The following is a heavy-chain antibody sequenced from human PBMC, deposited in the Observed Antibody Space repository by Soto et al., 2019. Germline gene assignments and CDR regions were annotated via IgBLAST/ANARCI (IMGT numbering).Heavy chain of an antibody. J-gene: IGHJ6*02. D-gene: IGHD6-6*01. CDR3: ARASPYSSSSPYYYYYGMDV. Sequence: PGGSLRLSCAASGFIFSSYAMHWVRQAPGKGLEWVAVISYDGNNKYYADSVKGRFTISRDNSKSTLYLQMNSLRAEDTAVYYSARASPYSSSSPYYYYYGMDVWGQGTTVTVSS. CDR2: ISYDGNNK. CDR1: GFIFSSYA. V-gene: IGHV3-30-3*01.